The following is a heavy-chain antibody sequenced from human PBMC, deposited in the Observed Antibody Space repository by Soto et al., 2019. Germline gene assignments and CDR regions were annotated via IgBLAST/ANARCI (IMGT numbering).Heavy chain of an antibody. Sequence: QVQLQQWGAGLLKPSETLSLTCAVYGGSFSGYYWSWIRQPPGKGLEWIGEINHSGSTNYNPSLKRRVTISVDTSKNQFSLKLSSVTAADTAVYYCASWGRGAAAGPREWFDPWGQGTLVTVCS. CDR1: GGSFSGYY. D-gene: IGHD6-13*01. V-gene: IGHV4-34*01. CDR3: ASWGRGAAAGPREWFDP. CDR2: INHSGST. J-gene: IGHJ5*02.